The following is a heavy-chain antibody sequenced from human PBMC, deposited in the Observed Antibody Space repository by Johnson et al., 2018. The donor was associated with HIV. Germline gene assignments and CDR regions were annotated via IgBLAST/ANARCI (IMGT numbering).Heavy chain of an antibody. Sequence: QMLLVESGGGVVQPGRSLRLSCAASGFSFSSYAMHWVRQAPGKGLEWVTVISYDGGLKYYADSVKGRFTISRDNSKNTLYLQMNSLRAEDTAFYYCARSRVGSSEDAFDIWGQGTMVTVSS. V-gene: IGHV3-30*04. CDR1: GFSFSSYA. J-gene: IGHJ3*02. CDR2: ISYDGGLK. D-gene: IGHD1-26*01. CDR3: ARSRVGSSEDAFDI.